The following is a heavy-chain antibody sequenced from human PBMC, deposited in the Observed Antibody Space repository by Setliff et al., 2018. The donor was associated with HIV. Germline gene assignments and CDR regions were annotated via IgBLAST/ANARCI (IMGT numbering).Heavy chain of an antibody. CDR1: GYTFTSYG. V-gene: IGHV1-18*01. CDR2: ISAYNGNT. CDR3: ARAEQGGTYGDYAFDY. Sequence: ASVKVSCKASGYTFTSYGISWVRQAPGQGLEWMGWISAYNGNTNYAQKFQGRVTITTDESTSTAYMELSSLRSEDTAVYYCARAEQGGTYGDYAFDYWGQGTLVTVSS. D-gene: IGHD4-17*01. J-gene: IGHJ4*02.